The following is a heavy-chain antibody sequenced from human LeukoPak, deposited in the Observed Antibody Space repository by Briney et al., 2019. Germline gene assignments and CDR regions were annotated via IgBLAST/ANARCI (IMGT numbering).Heavy chain of an antibody. D-gene: IGHD6-6*01. V-gene: IGHV3-30*04. CDR3: ARGVLSSSSDWFDP. CDR1: GFTFSSYA. J-gene: IGHJ5*02. CDR2: ISYDGSNK. Sequence: GGSLRLSCAASGFTFSSYAMHWVRQAPGKGLEWVAVISYDGSNKYYADSVKGRFTISRDNSKNTLYLQMNSLRAEDTAVYYCARGVLSSSSDWFDPWGQGTLVTVSS.